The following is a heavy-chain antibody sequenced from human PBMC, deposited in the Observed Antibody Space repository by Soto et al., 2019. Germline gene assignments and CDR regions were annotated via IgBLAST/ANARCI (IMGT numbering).Heavy chain of an antibody. V-gene: IGHV1-2*04. D-gene: IGHD6-19*01. CDR2: INPNSGGT. Sequence: QVQLVQSGAEVKKPGASVKVSCKASGYTFTGYYMHWVRQAPGQGLEWMGWINPNSGGTNYAQKFQGWVTMTRDTSXXTAYMELSRLRSDDTAVYYCARTRPGIAVAGTFAGTNWFDPWGQGTLVTVSS. CDR1: GYTFTGYY. CDR3: ARTRPGIAVAGTFAGTNWFDP. J-gene: IGHJ5*02.